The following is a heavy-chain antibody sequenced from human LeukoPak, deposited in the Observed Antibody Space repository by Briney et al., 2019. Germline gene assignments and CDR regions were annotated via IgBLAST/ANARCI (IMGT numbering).Heavy chain of an antibody. CDR3: AREGPHTYYDFWSGYIHFDY. V-gene: IGHV3-23*01. CDR1: GFTFSSYA. D-gene: IGHD3-3*01. Sequence: PGGSLRLYCAASGFTFSSYAMSWVRQAPGKGLEWVSAISGSGGSTYYADSVKGRFTISRDNAKNSLYLQMNSLRAEDTAVYYCAREGPHTYYDFWSGYIHFDYWGQGTLVTVSS. CDR2: ISGSGGST. J-gene: IGHJ4*02.